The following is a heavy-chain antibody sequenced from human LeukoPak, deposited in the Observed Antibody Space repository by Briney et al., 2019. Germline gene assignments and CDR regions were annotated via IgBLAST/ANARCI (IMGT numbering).Heavy chain of an antibody. V-gene: IGHV4-59*01. CDR1: AGSISSYY. CDR2: IYYSGST. CDR3: ARSPGITIFGVVITNNWFDP. D-gene: IGHD3-3*01. J-gene: IGHJ5*02. Sequence: PSETLSLTCTVSAGSISSYYWSWIRQPPGKGLEWIGYIYYSGSTNYNPSLKSRVTISVDTSKNQFSLKLSSVTAANTAVYYCARSPGITIFGVVITNNWFDPWGQGTLVTVSS.